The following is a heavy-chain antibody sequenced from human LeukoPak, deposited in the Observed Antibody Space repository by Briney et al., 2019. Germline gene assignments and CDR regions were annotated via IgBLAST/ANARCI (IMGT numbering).Heavy chain of an antibody. D-gene: IGHD3-9*01. V-gene: IGHV1-18*01. J-gene: IGHJ4*02. Sequence: GASVKVSCKASGYTFTSYGISWVRQAPGQGLEWMGWISAYNCNTNYAQKLQGRVTMTTDTSTSTAYMELRSLRSDDTAVYDCARDDPTYYDILTGYYEPFDYWGQGTLVTVSS. CDR1: GYTFTSYG. CDR3: ARDDPTYYDILTGYYEPFDY. CDR2: ISAYNCNT.